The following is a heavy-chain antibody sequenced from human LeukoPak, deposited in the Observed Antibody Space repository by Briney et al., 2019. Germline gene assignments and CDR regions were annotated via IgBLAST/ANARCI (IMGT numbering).Heavy chain of an antibody. CDR2: INAGNGNT. CDR1: GYTFTSYA. D-gene: IGHD3-22*01. J-gene: IGHJ4*02. V-gene: IGHV1-3*01. CDR3: VRDGSSGYYYRLYY. Sequence: ASVKVSCKASGYTFTSYAMHWVRQAPGQRLEWMGWINAGNGNTKYSQKFQGRVTITRDTSASTAYMELSSLRSEDTAVYYCVRDGSSGYYYRLYYWGQGTLVTVSS.